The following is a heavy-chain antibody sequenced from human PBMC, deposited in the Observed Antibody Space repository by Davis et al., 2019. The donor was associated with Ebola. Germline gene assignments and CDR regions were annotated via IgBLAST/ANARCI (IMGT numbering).Heavy chain of an antibody. CDR1: GYTFTSYT. D-gene: IGHD5-18*01. V-gene: IGHV1-3*01. J-gene: IGHJ4*02. Sequence: ASVKVSCKASGYTFTSYTIHWVRQAPGQRLEWMGWINAGNGNTKYSQKLQGRVTITRDTSASTVYMELSSLRSEDTAVFYCATGANIAMISWGQGTLVTVSS. CDR2: INAGNGNT. CDR3: ATGANIAMIS.